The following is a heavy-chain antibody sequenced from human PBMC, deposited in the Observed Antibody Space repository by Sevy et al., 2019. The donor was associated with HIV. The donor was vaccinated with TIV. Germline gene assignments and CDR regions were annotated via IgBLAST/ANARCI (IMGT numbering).Heavy chain of an antibody. CDR2: FDPEDGEI. V-gene: IGHV1-24*01. D-gene: IGHD3-22*01. CDR1: GYTLTQLS. Sequence: ASVKVSCKVSGYTLTQLSMHWVRQAPGKGLVWMGSFDPEDGEILYAQKFQGRVTMTEDTSTDTAYMELSSLRSEDTAVYYCATTKDYYDSSASPFDYWGQGTLVTVSS. J-gene: IGHJ4*02. CDR3: ATTKDYYDSSASPFDY.